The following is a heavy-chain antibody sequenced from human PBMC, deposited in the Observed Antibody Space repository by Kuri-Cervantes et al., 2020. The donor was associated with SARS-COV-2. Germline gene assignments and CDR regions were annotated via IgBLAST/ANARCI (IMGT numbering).Heavy chain of an antibody. CDR3: ARALTGDRGYFDY. V-gene: IGHV3-11*04. CDR2: ISSSGSTI. J-gene: IGHJ4*02. Sequence: GESLKISCAASGFTFSDYYMSWIRQAPGKGLEWVSYISSSGSTIYYADSVKGRFTISRDNAKNSLYLQMNSLRAEDTAVYYCARALTGDRGYFDYWGQGTLVTVSS. D-gene: IGHD7-27*01. CDR1: GFTFSDYY.